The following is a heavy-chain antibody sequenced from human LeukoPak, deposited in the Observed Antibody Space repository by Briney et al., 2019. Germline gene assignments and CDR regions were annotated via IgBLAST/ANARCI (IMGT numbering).Heavy chain of an antibody. V-gene: IGHV4-39*01. Sequence: SETLSLTCTVSGGSISSSSYYWGGIRQPPRKGLEWIGSIYYSGSTYYNPSLKSRVTISVDTSKNQFSLKLSSVTAADTAVYYCARAGDPAMIVVVITADAFDIWGQGTMVTVSS. J-gene: IGHJ3*02. CDR3: ARAGDPAMIVVVITADAFDI. D-gene: IGHD3-22*01. CDR2: IYYSGST. CDR1: GGSISSSSYY.